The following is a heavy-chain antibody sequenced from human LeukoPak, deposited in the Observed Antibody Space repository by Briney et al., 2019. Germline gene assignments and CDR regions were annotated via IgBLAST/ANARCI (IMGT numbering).Heavy chain of an antibody. CDR2: IIPILGIA. V-gene: IGHV1-69*04. CDR1: GGTFSSYA. J-gene: IGHJ5*02. D-gene: IGHD3-16*02. Sequence: SVKVSCKASGGTFSSYAISWVRQAPGQGLEWMGRIIPILGIANYAQKFQGRVTITADKSTSTAYMELSSLRSEDTAVYYCARDRSGDYELRALSYNWFDPWGQGTLVTVSS. CDR3: ARDRSGDYELRALSYNWFDP.